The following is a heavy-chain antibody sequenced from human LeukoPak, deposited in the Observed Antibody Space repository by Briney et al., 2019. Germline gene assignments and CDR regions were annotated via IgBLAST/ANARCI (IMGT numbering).Heavy chain of an antibody. CDR3: ARELGGYYDY. CDR2: ISSSGSTI. CDR1: GFTLSPYN. J-gene: IGHJ4*02. D-gene: IGHD3-22*01. Sequence: GGSLRLSCAASGFTLSPYNVNWVRQAPGKGLEWVSYISSSGSTIYYADSVKGRFTISRDNAKNSLYLQMNSLRAEDTAVYYCARELGGYYDYWGQGTLVTVSS. V-gene: IGHV3-48*03.